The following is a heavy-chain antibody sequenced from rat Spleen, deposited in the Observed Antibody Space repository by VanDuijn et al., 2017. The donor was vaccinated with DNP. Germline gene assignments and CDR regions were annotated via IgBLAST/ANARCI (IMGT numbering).Heavy chain of an antibody. CDR2: ISYDGSST. Sequence: EVQLVESGGGLVQPGRSLKLSCAASGFTFNDHYMAWVRQAPTKGLEWVATISYDGSSTYYRDSVKGRFTISRDNAKSTIYLQMDSLRSEDTATYYCARQGTGRGFDYWGQGVMVTVSS. V-gene: IGHV5-7*01. D-gene: IGHD5-1*01. CDR1: GFTFNDHY. CDR3: ARQGTGRGFDY. J-gene: IGHJ2*01.